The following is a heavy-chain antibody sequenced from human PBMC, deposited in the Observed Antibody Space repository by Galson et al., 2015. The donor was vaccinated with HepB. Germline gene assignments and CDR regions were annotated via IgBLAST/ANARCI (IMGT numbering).Heavy chain of an antibody. V-gene: IGHV3-72*01. J-gene: IGHJ4*02. Sequence: SLRLSCAASGFTFSDHYMDWVRQAPGKGLEWVGRTRNKANSYTTEYAASVKGRFTISRDDSKNSLYLQMNSLKTEDTAVYYCARDDSLYYDSSGYSLWGQGTLVTVSS. D-gene: IGHD3-22*01. CDR2: TRNKANSYTT. CDR1: GFTFSDHY. CDR3: ARDDSLYYDSSGYSL.